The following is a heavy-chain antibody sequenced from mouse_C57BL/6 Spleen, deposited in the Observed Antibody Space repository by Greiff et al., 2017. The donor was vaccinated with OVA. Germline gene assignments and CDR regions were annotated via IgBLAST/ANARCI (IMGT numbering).Heavy chain of an antibody. V-gene: IGHV5-17*01. J-gene: IGHJ4*01. Sequence: EVQGVESGGGLVKPGGSLKLSCAASGFTFSDYGMHWVRQAPEKGLEWVAYISSGSSTIYYADTVKGRFPISRDNAKNTLFLQVTSLRSEGTAVCFCARRDYGSSYSYAMDYWGQGTSVTVSS. CDR1: GFTFSDYG. D-gene: IGHD1-1*01. CDR2: ISSGSSTI. CDR3: ARRDYGSSYSYAMDY.